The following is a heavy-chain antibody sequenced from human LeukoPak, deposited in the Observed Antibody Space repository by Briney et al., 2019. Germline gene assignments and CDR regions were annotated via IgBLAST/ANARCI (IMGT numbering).Heavy chain of an antibody. CDR1: GGSISSGSHY. D-gene: IGHD3-3*01. J-gene: IGHJ4*02. V-gene: IGHV4-39*01. Sequence: SETLSLTCSVSGGSISSGSHYWGWIRQSPGKGLEWIGTIYYSGITFYNPSLQSRVSISVDTSRNQFSLRLNSVTAADTAVYYCARRNDYDFWSGNQYYFDYWGQGTLVTVSS. CDR3: ARRNDYDFWSGNQYYFDY. CDR2: IYYSGIT.